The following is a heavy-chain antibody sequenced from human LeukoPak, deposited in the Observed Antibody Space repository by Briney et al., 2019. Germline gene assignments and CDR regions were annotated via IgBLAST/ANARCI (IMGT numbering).Heavy chain of an antibody. CDR2: ISGSGDST. Sequence: GGSLRLSCAASGFTFNRHAMSWVRQAPGKGLEWVSAISGSGDSTYYADSVKGRFTISRDNSKHTLYLQMNSLRAEDTALYYCAEAYDDYGFDYWGQGTLVTVSS. D-gene: IGHD4-17*01. J-gene: IGHJ4*02. CDR3: AEAYDDYGFDY. V-gene: IGHV3-23*01. CDR1: GFTFNRHA.